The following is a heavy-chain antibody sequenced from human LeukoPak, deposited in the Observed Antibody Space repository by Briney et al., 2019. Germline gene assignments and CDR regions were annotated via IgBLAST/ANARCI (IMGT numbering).Heavy chain of an antibody. Sequence: QSGGSLRLSCAASGFTFSNYGMHWVRQAPGKGLEWVAVIWYDGSNKYYTDSVKGRFTISRDNSKNTLYLQMSSLRAEDTALYYCARGRGRQTVDYWGQGTLATVSS. D-gene: IGHD3-10*01. V-gene: IGHV3-33*01. CDR1: GFTFSNYG. CDR2: IWYDGSNK. CDR3: ARGRGRQTVDY. J-gene: IGHJ4*02.